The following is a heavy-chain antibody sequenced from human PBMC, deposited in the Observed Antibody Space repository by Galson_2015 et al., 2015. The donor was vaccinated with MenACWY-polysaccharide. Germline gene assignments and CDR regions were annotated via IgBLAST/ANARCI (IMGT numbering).Heavy chain of an antibody. Sequence: TLSLACTVSGGFISSGGHYWPWIRPHPEKGLEWIAYIRGSGNSNYNPSLKSRVIISVDTSKNQFSLSLSSVTAADTAMYYCARIPYTVTSFGWFDPWGQGTPVTVSS. V-gene: IGHV4-31*03. CDR1: GGFISSGGHY. D-gene: IGHD4-17*01. CDR3: ARIPYTVTSFGWFDP. J-gene: IGHJ5*02. CDR2: IRGSGNS.